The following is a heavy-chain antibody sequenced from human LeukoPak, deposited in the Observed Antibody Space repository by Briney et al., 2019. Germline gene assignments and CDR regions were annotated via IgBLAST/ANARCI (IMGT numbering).Heavy chain of an antibody. Sequence: SETLSLTCAVYGGSFSGYYWSCIRQLPGKGLEWIGEINHSGSTNYNPSLKSRVTISVDTSKNQFSLKLSSVTAADTAVYYCARRDYDILTDYYYYYMDVWGKGTTVTISS. V-gene: IGHV4-34*01. J-gene: IGHJ6*03. CDR1: GGSFSGYY. CDR3: ARRDYDILTDYYYYYMDV. CDR2: INHSGST. D-gene: IGHD3-9*01.